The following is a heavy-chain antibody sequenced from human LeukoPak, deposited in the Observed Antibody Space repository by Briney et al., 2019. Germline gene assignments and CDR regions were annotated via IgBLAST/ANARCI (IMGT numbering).Heavy chain of an antibody. D-gene: IGHD3-3*02. Sequence: SETLSLTCAVSGASISGSGYYLGWIRQPPGKGLEWIGNIYYTGTTYYNPSLKSRVTISVDTSKNQFSLRLSSVTAADTAVYYCARDYHLAVGRLVQFDNWGQGTLVTVSS. V-gene: IGHV4-39*07. CDR3: ARDYHLAVGRLVQFDN. CDR2: IYYTGTT. CDR1: GASISGSGYY. J-gene: IGHJ4*02.